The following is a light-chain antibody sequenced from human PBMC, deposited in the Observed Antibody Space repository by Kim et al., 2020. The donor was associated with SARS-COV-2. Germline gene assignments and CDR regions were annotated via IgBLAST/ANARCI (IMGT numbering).Light chain of an antibody. CDR1: QSISSY. CDR2: AAS. V-gene: IGKV1-39*01. CDR3: QQSYGTPFT. Sequence: DIQMTQSPSSLSASVGDRVTITCRASQSISSYLNWYQQKPGKAPKLLIYAASNLQSGVPSRFSGSGSGTDFTLTISSVQPEDFATYYCQQSYGTPFTFGPGTKVDIK. J-gene: IGKJ3*01.